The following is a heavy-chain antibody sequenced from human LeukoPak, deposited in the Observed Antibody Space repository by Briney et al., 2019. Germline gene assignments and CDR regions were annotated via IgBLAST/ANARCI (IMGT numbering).Heavy chain of an antibody. D-gene: IGHD6-13*01. J-gene: IGHJ4*02. Sequence: GGSLRLSCAASGFTFSDYYMSWIRQAPGKGLEWVPYISSSGSTIYYADSVKGRFTISRDNSKNTLYLQMNSLRAEDTAVYYCAGTYSSSWYGQFDYWGQGTLVTVSS. V-gene: IGHV3-11*04. CDR2: ISSSGSTI. CDR1: GFTFSDYY. CDR3: AGTYSSSWYGQFDY.